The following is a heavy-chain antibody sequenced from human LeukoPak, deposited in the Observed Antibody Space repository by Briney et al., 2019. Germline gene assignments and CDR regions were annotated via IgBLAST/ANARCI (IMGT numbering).Heavy chain of an antibody. CDR1: GGSISSYH. Sequence: SETLSLTCTVSGGSISSYHWNWIRQPPGKGLEWIGYIYDSGNTNYNPSLKSRVTISVDTSKNQFSLKLSSVTAADTAVYYCAREMGSGSEFDYWGQGTLVTVSS. CDR3: AREMGSGSEFDY. J-gene: IGHJ4*02. V-gene: IGHV4-59*01. CDR2: IYDSGNT. D-gene: IGHD6-19*01.